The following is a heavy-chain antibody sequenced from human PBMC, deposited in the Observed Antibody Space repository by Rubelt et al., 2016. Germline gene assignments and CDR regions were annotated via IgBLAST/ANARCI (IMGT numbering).Heavy chain of an antibody. CDR2: IFWDVDQ. CDR1: GFSLSTSGLG. CDR3: AHIYHTIFGVVPDY. V-gene: IGHV2-5*02. J-gene: IGHJ4*02. Sequence: QITLKESGPTLVKPTQTLTLTCTFSGFSLSTSGLGVAWIRQPPGKALEWLALIFWDVDQRYSPSLRSRLTITKDTSENQVVLTMTNLAPVDTATYYCAHIYHTIFGVVPDYWGQGTLVTVSS. D-gene: IGHD3-3*01.